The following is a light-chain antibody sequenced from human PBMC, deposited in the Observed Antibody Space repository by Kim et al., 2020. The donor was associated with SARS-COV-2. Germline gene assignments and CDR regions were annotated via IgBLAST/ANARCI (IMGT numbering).Light chain of an antibody. CDR2: GKN. V-gene: IGLV3-19*01. J-gene: IGLJ2*01. CDR3: NSRDSSGNQVV. Sequence: SSELTQDPAVSVALGQTVRITCQGDSLRSYYASWYQQKPGQAPVLVIYGKNNRPSGIPDRFSGSSSGNTASLTITGAQAEDEGDNYCNSRDSSGNQVVFG. CDR1: SLRSYY.